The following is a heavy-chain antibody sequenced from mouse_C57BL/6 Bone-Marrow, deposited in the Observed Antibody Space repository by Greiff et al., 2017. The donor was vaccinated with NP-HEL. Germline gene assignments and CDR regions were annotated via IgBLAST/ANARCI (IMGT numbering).Heavy chain of an antibody. CDR1: GYTFTSYG. D-gene: IGHD1-1*01. Sequence: QVQLQQSGAELARPGASVKLSCKASGYTFTSYGISWVKQRTGQGLEWIGEIYPRSGNTYYNEKFKGKATLTADKSSITAYMELRSLTSEDSAVYFCARSSSYYYGSSYYAMDYWGQGTSVTVSS. CDR3: ARSSSYYYGSSYYAMDY. V-gene: IGHV1-81*01. CDR2: IYPRSGNT. J-gene: IGHJ4*01.